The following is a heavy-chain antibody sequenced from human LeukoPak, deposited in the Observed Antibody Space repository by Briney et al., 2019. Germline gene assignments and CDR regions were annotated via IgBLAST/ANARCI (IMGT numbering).Heavy chain of an antibody. D-gene: IGHD3-3*01. CDR3: ARDLAFYDFWSGYYQNYYGMDV. V-gene: IGHV3-33*01. Sequence: GGPLRLSCAASGFTFSSYGMLWVRQAPGKGLEWVADIWYDGSNKYYADSVKGRFTISRDNSKNTLYLQMNSLRAEDTAVYYCARDLAFYDFWSGYYQNYYGMDVWGQGTTVTVSS. CDR2: IWYDGSNK. CDR1: GFTFSSYG. J-gene: IGHJ6*02.